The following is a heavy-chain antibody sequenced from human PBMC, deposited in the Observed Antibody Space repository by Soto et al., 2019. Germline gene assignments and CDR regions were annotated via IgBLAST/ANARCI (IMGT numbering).Heavy chain of an antibody. Sequence: QVQLVESGGGVVQPGRSLRLSCAASGFTFSSYAMHWVRQAPGKGLEWVAVISYDGSNKYYADSVKGRFTISRDNSKNTLYLQMNSLRAEDTAVYYCAREDYGDYPVYYYGMDVWGQGTTVTVSS. J-gene: IGHJ6*02. D-gene: IGHD4-17*01. V-gene: IGHV3-30-3*01. CDR3: AREDYGDYPVYYYGMDV. CDR2: ISYDGSNK. CDR1: GFTFSSYA.